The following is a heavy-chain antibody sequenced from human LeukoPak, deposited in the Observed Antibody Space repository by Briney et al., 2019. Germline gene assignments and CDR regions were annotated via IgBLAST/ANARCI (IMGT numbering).Heavy chain of an antibody. D-gene: IGHD5-18*01. CDR1: GYTFTDYY. J-gene: IGHJ4*02. CDR2: INPNSGGT. CDR3: AKSSGNSYMYNFDY. Sequence: GASVKVSCTASGYTFTDYYMHWVRQAPGQGLEWMGWINPNSGGTNYAQKFQGRVTMTRDTSITTTYMELSRLTFDDTAVYYCAKSSGNSYMYNFDYWGQGTLVTVSS. V-gene: IGHV1-2*02.